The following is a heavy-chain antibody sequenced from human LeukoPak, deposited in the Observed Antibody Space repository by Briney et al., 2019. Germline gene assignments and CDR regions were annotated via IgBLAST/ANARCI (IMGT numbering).Heavy chain of an antibody. D-gene: IGHD3-10*01. J-gene: IGHJ6*03. CDR1: GGTFSSYA. CDR3: ARSGLRGPEWYYYMDV. V-gene: IGHV1-69*01. CDR2: IIPIFGTA. Sequence: GSSVKVSCKASGGTFSSYAISWVRQAPGQGLEWMGGIIPIFGTANYAQKFQGRVTITADESTSTAYMELSSLRSEDTAVYYCARSGLRGPEWYYYMDVWGKGTTVTVSS.